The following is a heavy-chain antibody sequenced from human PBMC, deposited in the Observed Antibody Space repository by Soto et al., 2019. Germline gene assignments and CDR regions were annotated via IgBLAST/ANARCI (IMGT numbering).Heavy chain of an antibody. CDR1: GYTFTSYG. D-gene: IGHD2-15*01. J-gene: IGHJ4*02. CDR3: ARAGGGLGYCSGGSCPDFDY. CDR2: ISAYNGNT. V-gene: IGHV1-18*01. Sequence: QVQLVQSGAEVKKPGASVKVSCKASGYTFTSYGISWVRQAPGQGLEWMGWISAYNGNTNYAQKLQGRVPMTTDTSTSTAYMELRSLRSDDTAVYYCARAGGGLGYCSGGSCPDFDYWGQGTLVTVSS.